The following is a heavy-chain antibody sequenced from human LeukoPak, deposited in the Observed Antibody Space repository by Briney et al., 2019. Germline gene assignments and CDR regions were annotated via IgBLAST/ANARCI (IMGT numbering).Heavy chain of an antibody. V-gene: IGHV1-46*01. D-gene: IGHD3-10*01. CDR2: INPSGGST. CDR3: ARDPPQITMALLGFDP. Sequence: ASVNVSCKASGYSFTSYYMHWVRQAPGQGLEWMGIINPSGGSTSYAQKFQGRVTMTRDTSTSTVYMELSSLRSEDTAVYYCARDPPQITMALLGFDPWGQGTLVTVSS. J-gene: IGHJ5*02. CDR1: GYSFTSYY.